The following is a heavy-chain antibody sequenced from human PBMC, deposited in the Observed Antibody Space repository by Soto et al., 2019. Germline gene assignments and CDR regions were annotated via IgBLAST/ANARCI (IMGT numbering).Heavy chain of an antibody. CDR3: ARGRKKYCSGGSCTGGYYYYMDV. J-gene: IGHJ6*03. V-gene: IGHV4-34*01. CDR1: GGSCSGYY. Sequence: SQTMSLTCAVWGGSCSGYYWSWIRQPPGKGLEWIGEINHSGSTNYNPSLKSRVTISVDTSKNQFSLKLSSVTAADTAVYYCARGRKKYCSGGSCTGGYYYYMDVWGKGTTVTVSS. CDR2: INHSGST. D-gene: IGHD2-15*01.